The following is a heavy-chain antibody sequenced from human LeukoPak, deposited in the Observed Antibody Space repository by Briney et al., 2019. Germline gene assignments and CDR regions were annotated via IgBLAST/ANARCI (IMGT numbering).Heavy chain of an antibody. CDR3: VSLPLAAAGPAPLEY. D-gene: IGHD6-13*01. J-gene: IGHJ4*02. Sequence: GRSLRLSCAASGFTFSSYAMHWVRQAPGKGLEYVSAISSNGGSTYYADSVKGRFTISRDNSKNTLYLQMSSLRAEDTAVYYCVSLPLAAAGPAPLEYWGQGTLVTVSS. CDR2: ISSNGGST. CDR1: GFTFSSYA. V-gene: IGHV3-64D*06.